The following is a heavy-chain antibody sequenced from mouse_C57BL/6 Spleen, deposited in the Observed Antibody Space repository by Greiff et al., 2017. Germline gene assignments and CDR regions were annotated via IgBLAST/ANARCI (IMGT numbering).Heavy chain of an antibody. D-gene: IGHD2-3*01. J-gene: IGHJ4*01. CDR2: IRNKANGYTT. V-gene: IGHV7-3*01. CDR3: ARYKKYDGYYYAMDY. Sequence: EVQLVESGGGLVQPGGSLSLSCAASGFTFTDYYMSWVRQPPGKALEWLGFIRNKANGYTTEYSASVKGRFTISRDNSQSILYLQMNALRAEDSATYYGARYKKYDGYYYAMDYWGQGTSVTVSS. CDR1: GFTFTDYY.